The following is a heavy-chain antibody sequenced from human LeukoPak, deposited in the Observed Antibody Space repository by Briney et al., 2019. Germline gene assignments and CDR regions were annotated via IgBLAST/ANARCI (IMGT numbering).Heavy chain of an antibody. CDR2: INPNSGGT. CDR3: ARGGHRRYYYNSGSEFDP. D-gene: IGHD3-10*01. Sequence: ASVKVSCKASGYTFTGYYMHWVRQAPGQGLEWMGWINPNSGGTNYARKFQGRVTMTRDTSISTAYMELRSLRSDDTAVYYCARGGHRRYYYNSGSEFDPWGQGTLVTVSS. V-gene: IGHV1-2*02. J-gene: IGHJ5*02. CDR1: GYTFTGYY.